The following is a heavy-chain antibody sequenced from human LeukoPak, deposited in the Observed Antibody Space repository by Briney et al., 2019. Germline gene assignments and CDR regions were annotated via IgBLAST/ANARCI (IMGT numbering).Heavy chain of an antibody. J-gene: IGHJ5*02. CDR1: GYTFTGYY. V-gene: IGHV1-2*02. CDR3: ARDRAIVGATTHWFDP. CDR2: INPNSGGT. D-gene: IGHD1-26*01. Sequence: ASVKVSCKASGYTFTGYYMHWVRQAPGQGLEWMGWINPNSGGTNYAQKFQGRVTMTRDTSISTAYMELSRLRSDDTAVYYCARDRAIVGATTHWFDPWGQGTLVTVSS.